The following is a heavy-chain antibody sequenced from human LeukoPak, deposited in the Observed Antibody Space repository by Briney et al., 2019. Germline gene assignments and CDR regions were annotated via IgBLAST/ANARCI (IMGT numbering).Heavy chain of an antibody. CDR3: AKGLRLGRIRGVTEVPYYYYGMDV. V-gene: IGHV3-7*01. J-gene: IGHJ6*02. D-gene: IGHD3-10*01. Sequence: PGGSLRLSCAASGFNFGEFWMAWVRQTPGMGLEWVADIKEDGSESFYVDSVKGRFTISRDNSKNTLYLQMNSLRAEDTAVYYCAKGLRLGRIRGVTEVPYYYYGMDVWGQGTTVTVSS. CDR2: IKEDGSES. CDR1: GFNFGEFW.